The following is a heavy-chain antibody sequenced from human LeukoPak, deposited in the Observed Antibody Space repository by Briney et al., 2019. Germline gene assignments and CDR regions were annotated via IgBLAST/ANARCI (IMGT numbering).Heavy chain of an antibody. Sequence: SETLSLTCTVSGGSISSYYWGWIRQPPGKGLEWIGYIYYSGSTNYNPSLKSRVTISVDTSKNQFSLKLSSVTAADTAVYYCARWGAPGGYSSSSSDYWGQGTLVTVSS. CDR2: IYYSGST. CDR3: ARWGAPGGYSSSSSDY. V-gene: IGHV4-59*01. D-gene: IGHD6-6*01. J-gene: IGHJ4*02. CDR1: GGSISSYY.